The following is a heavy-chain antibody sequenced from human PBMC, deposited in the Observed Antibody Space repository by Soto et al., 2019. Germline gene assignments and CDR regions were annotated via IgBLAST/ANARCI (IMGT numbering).Heavy chain of an antibody. CDR1: GFTFSSYG. D-gene: IGHD2-15*01. CDR2: ISYDGSNK. J-gene: IGHJ6*03. Sequence: HPGGSLRLSCAASGFTFSSYGMHWVRQAPGKGLEWVAVISYDGSNKYYADSVKGRFTISRDNSKNTLYLQMNSLRAEDTAVYYCAKEDYSNYYMDVWGKGTTVTVSS. V-gene: IGHV3-30*18. CDR3: AKEDYSNYYMDV.